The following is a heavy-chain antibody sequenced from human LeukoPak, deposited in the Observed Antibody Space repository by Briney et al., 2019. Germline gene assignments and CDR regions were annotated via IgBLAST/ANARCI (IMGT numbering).Heavy chain of an antibody. CDR2: VYSSGVG. CDR3: AREEFLHEIDSSGYFVY. CDR1: GGSITGYY. J-gene: IGHJ4*02. D-gene: IGHD3-22*01. V-gene: IGHV4-4*07. Sequence: SETLSLTCTVSGGSITGYYWNWXRQPAGXXLXWXGRVYSSGVGNYNPSLTSRVTMSVDTSKNQFSLKLTSLAAADTAVYYCAREEFLHEIDSSGYFVYWGQGTLVTVSS.